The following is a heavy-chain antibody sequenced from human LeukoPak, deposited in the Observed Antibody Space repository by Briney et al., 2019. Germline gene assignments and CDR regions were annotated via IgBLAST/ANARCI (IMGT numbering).Heavy chain of an antibody. CDR1: GFTVSSNY. CDR3: AREQADYFDSSAYSY. D-gene: IGHD3-22*01. J-gene: IGHJ4*02. V-gene: IGHV3-66*01. CDR2: IYSGGST. Sequence: GGSLRLSCAASGFTVSSNYMNWVRQAPVKGLEWVSVIYSGGSTYYADSVKGRFTISRDNSKNTLYLQMNSLRAEDTAVYYCAREQADYFDSSAYSYWGQGTLVTVSS.